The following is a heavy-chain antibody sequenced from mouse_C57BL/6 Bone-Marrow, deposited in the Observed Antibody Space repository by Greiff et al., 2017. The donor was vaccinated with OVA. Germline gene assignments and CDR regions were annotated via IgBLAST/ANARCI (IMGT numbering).Heavy chain of an antibody. Sequence: QVQLKESGPGLVQPSQSLSITCTVSGFSLTSYGVHWVRQSPGKGLEWLGVIWSGGSTDYNAAFISRLSISKDNSKSQVFFKMNSLQADDTAIYYCAIYDYDEEGVAYWGQGTLVTVSA. CDR1: GFSLTSYG. J-gene: IGHJ3*01. D-gene: IGHD2-4*01. CDR2: IWSGGST. CDR3: AIYDYDEEGVAY. V-gene: IGHV2-2*01.